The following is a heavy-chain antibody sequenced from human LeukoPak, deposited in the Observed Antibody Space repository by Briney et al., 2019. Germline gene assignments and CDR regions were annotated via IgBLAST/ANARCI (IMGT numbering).Heavy chain of an antibody. D-gene: IGHD5-18*01. CDR1: GYGFPSYW. CDR3: ARLRQLWTLDF. CDR2: IYPGDSDT. V-gene: IGHV5-51*01. Sequence: GESLKISCKASGYGFPSYWIGWVRQMPGKGLDWMGIIYPGDSDTRYSPSFQGQVTISADKSTSTAYLQWSSLKASDTAMYYCARLRQLWTLDFWGQGTLVTVSS. J-gene: IGHJ4*02.